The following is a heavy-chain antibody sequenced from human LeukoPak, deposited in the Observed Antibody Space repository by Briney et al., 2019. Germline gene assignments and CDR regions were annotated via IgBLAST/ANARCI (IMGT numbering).Heavy chain of an antibody. V-gene: IGHV3-49*04. Sequence: TGRSLRLSCTASGFTFGDYAMSWDRQAPGKGLEWVAFIRSKAYGGTTEYAASVKGRFTISRDDSKSIAYLQMNSLKTEDTAVYASTRDLCSSTSCYAPFDYWGQGTLVTVSS. CDR2: IRSKAYGGTT. CDR1: GFTFGDYA. J-gene: IGHJ4*02. CDR3: TRDLCSSTSCYAPFDY. D-gene: IGHD2-2*01.